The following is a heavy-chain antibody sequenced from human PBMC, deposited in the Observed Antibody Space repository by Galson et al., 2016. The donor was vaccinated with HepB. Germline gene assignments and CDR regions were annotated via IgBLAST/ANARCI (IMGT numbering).Heavy chain of an antibody. CDR2: IKSDGSYT. J-gene: IGHJ4*02. CDR1: GFTFSNYW. Sequence: SLRLSCAASGFTFSNYWMHWVRQGPGKGLEWVSRIKSDGSYTNYADSVKGRFTISRDSAKNTLYLQMNSLRVEDTAVYYCARDKSGDCSTTKCWGPDYWGQGTLVTVSS. V-gene: IGHV3-74*01. CDR3: ARDKSGDCSTTKCWGPDY. D-gene: IGHD2-2*01.